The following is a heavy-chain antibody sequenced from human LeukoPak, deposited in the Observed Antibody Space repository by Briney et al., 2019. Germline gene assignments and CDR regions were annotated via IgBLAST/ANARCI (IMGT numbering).Heavy chain of an antibody. Sequence: GGSLRLSCAASGFTSTNYAMNWVRQAPGKGLEWVANIKQDGSEKYYVDSVKGRFTISRDNAKNSLYLQMNSLRAEDTAVYYCARTTMIVVVRAFDIWGQGTMVTVSS. J-gene: IGHJ3*02. CDR1: GFTSTNYA. D-gene: IGHD3-22*01. CDR2: IKQDGSEK. V-gene: IGHV3-7*01. CDR3: ARTTMIVVVRAFDI.